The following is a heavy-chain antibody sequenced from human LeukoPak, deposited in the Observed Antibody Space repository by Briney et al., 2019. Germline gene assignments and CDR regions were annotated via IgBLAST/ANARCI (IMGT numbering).Heavy chain of an antibody. V-gene: IGHV1-24*01. J-gene: IGHJ5*02. CDR1: GYALNELS. Sequence: GASVKVSCKVSGYALNELSTHWVRQAPGKGLEWVGGIDREDGQTIDAQNFQGRVTLTEDTSAQIAYMEVTSLRSDDTAVYYCATKNLFHLWGQGTLVTVSS. CDR3: ATKNLFHL. CDR2: IDREDGQT. D-gene: IGHD1-14*01.